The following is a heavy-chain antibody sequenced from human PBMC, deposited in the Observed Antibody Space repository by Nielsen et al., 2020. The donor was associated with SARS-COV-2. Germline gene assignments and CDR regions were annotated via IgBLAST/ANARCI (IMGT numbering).Heavy chain of an antibody. D-gene: IGHD4-23*01. Sequence: SETLSLTCAVYGGSFSGYYWSWIRQHPGKGLEWIGYSYYSGSTYYNPSLKSRVTISVDTSKNQFSLKLSSVTAADTAVYYCAREADGGNSDYWGQGTLVTVSS. V-gene: IGHV4-31*11. CDR3: AREADGGNSDY. J-gene: IGHJ4*02. CDR1: GGSFSGYY. CDR2: SYYSGST.